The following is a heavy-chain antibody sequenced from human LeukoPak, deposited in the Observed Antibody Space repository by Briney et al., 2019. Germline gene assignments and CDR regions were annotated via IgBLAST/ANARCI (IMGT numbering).Heavy chain of an antibody. CDR3: AGAKGNVLDF. J-gene: IGHJ3*01. CDR1: GFTFSNAW. V-gene: IGHV3-15*01. D-gene: IGHD3-10*01. CDR2: IKSKTDGGTT. Sequence: GGSLRLSCAASGFTFSNAWMSWVRQAPGKGLEWVGRIKSKTDGGTTDYAAPVKGRFTISRDDSKNTLYLQMNSLRAEDTAVYYCAGAKGNVLDFGAKGTMVTV.